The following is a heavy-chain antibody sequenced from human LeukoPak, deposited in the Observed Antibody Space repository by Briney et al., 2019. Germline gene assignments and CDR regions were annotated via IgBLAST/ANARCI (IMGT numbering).Heavy chain of an antibody. V-gene: IGHV3-7*01. D-gene: IGHD5-12*01. Sequence: GGSLRLSCAASGFTFSSYWMSWVRQAPGKGLEWVANIKQDGSEKYYVDSVKGRFTISRDNAKNSLYLQMNSLRAEDTAVYYCARARRLVATPYDYWGQGTLVTVPP. J-gene: IGHJ4*02. CDR3: ARARRLVATPYDY. CDR2: IKQDGSEK. CDR1: GFTFSSYW.